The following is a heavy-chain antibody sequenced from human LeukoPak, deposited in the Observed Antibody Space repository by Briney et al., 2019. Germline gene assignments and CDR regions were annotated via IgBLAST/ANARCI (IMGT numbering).Heavy chain of an antibody. CDR3: AKGLYYDILTGNWFDP. Sequence: GGSLRLSCAASGFSFDYYAMHWVRQPPGKGLEWASGITWNSDSTGYADSVKGRFTISRDNAKNSLYLQMNSLRAEDTALYYCAKGLYYDILTGNWFDPWGQGTLVTVSS. CDR1: GFSFDYYA. CDR2: ITWNSDST. D-gene: IGHD3-9*01. V-gene: IGHV3-9*01. J-gene: IGHJ5*02.